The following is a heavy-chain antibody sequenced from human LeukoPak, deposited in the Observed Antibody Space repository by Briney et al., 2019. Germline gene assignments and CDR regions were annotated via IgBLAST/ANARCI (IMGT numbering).Heavy chain of an antibody. J-gene: IGHJ4*02. V-gene: IGHV3-74*01. CDR2: INSDGSST. D-gene: IGHD3-16*01. CDR1: GFTFSSYW. Sequence: PGGSLRLSCAASGFTFSSYWMHWVRQAPGKGLVWVSRINSDGSSTTYADSVKGRFTISRDNAKNTLYLQMNSLRAEDTAVYYCARVAGSYAAPDYWGQGTLVTVSS. CDR3: ARVAGSYAAPDY.